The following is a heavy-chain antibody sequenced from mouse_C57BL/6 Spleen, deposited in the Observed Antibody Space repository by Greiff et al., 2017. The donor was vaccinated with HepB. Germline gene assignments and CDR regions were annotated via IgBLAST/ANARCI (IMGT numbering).Heavy chain of an antibody. J-gene: IGHJ2*01. CDR3: TRGGQLRPYYFDY. CDR1: GFNIKDDY. Sequence: EVQLQQSGAELVRPGASVKLSCTASGFNIKDDYMHWVKQRPEQGLEWIGWIDPENGDTEYASKFQGKATITADTSSNTAYLQLSSLTSEDTAVYYCTRGGQLRPYYFDYWGQGTTLTVSS. D-gene: IGHD3-2*02. CDR2: IDPENGDT. V-gene: IGHV14-4*01.